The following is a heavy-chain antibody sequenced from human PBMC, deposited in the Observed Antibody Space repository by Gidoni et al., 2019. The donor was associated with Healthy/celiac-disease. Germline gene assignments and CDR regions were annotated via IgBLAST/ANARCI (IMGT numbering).Heavy chain of an antibody. Sequence: QVQLVQSGAEVKKPGASVKVSCKASGYTFTSYYMHWVRRAPGQGLEWMGIINPSGGSTSYAQKFQGRVTMTRDTSTSTVYMELSSLRSEDTAVYYCARDMQLWSDYYYYGMDVWGQGTTVTVSS. D-gene: IGHD5-18*01. CDR3: ARDMQLWSDYYYYGMDV. V-gene: IGHV1-46*03. CDR1: GYTFTSYY. CDR2: INPSGGST. J-gene: IGHJ6*02.